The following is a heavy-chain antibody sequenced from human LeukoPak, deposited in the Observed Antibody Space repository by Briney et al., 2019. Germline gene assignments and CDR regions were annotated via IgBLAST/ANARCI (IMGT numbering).Heavy chain of an antibody. V-gene: IGHV3-23*01. CDR2: ISDDSTFI. CDR3: VRDFRSADY. Sequence: GGSLRLSCVASGFTFRNYAMNWVRQAPGRGLEWVSTISDDSTFIRYSDSVQGRFTIFRDNSKNTLYLQMNSLRAEDTAVYYCVRDFRSADYWGQGTLVTVSS. J-gene: IGHJ4*02. CDR1: GFTFRNYA.